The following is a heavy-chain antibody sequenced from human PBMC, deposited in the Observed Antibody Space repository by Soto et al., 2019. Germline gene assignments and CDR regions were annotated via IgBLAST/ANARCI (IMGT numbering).Heavy chain of an antibody. Sequence: GGSLRLSCAASGFTFTSYWIHWVRQAPGKGLLWMSRIKGDETTSSYADSVKGRFTISRDNAKNTLYLQMNSLRAEDTAVYYCAKSATEWLVLQALDYWGQGTPVTVSS. D-gene: IGHD6-19*01. CDR2: IKGDETTS. J-gene: IGHJ4*02. CDR3: AKSATEWLVLQALDY. V-gene: IGHV3-74*01. CDR1: GFTFTSYW.